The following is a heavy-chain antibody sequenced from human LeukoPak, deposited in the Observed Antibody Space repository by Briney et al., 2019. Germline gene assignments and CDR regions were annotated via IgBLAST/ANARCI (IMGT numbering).Heavy chain of an antibody. V-gene: IGHV3-11*04. CDR3: AREGWDLNALDI. CDR1: GFTFSTHY. D-gene: IGHD1-26*01. J-gene: IGHJ3*02. Sequence: GGSLRLSCAASGFTFSTHYMSWIRQAPGKGLVWVSYISSRSSNKYYADSVKGRFTISRDNAKNSRYLQMDSLRVDDTAVYYCAREGWDLNALDIWGQGTMVTVSP. CDR2: ISSRSSNK.